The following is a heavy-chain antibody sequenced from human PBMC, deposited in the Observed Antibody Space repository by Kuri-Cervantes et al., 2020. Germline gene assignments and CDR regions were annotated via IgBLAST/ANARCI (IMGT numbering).Heavy chain of an antibody. V-gene: IGHV4-4*07. D-gene: IGHD4-17*01. Sequence: SETLSLTCTVSGGSISSYYWSWIRQPPGKGLEWIGRIYTSGSTNYNPSLKSRVTISVDKSKNQFSLKLSSVTAADTAVYYCARGPQPIRLRGGQSDYYYYYYMDVWGKGTTVTVSS. CDR1: GGSISSYY. CDR3: ARGPQPIRLRGGQSDYYYYYYMDV. CDR2: IYTSGST. J-gene: IGHJ6*03.